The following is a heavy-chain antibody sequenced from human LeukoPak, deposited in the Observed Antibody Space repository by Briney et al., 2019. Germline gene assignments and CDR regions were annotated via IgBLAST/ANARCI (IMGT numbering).Heavy chain of an antibody. V-gene: IGHV3-23*01. D-gene: IGHD2-2*01. CDR3: ARSNIVVVPAGDYFDY. Sequence: PGGSLRLSCAASGFTFSSYAMSWVRQAPGKGLEWVSAISGSGGSTYYADSVKGRFTISRDNSKNTLYLQMNSLRAEDTAVYYCARSNIVVVPAGDYFDYWGQGTLVTVSS. J-gene: IGHJ4*02. CDR1: GFTFSSYA. CDR2: ISGSGGST.